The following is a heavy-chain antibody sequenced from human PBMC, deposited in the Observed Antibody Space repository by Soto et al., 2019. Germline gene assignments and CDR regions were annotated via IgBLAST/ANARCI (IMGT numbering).Heavy chain of an antibody. V-gene: IGHV3-73*01. D-gene: IGHD1-1*01. CDR3: SRHSARLENWVDP. Sequence: GGSLRLSCAASGFSFSGSTMHWVRQASGKGLEWVGLIRNKPNNFATAYAASVKGRFTISRDDSKNTAYLQMNSLKTEDTAVYYCSRHSARLENWVDPLGQGTLVTAPQ. J-gene: IGHJ5*02. CDR2: IRNKPNNFAT. CDR1: GFSFSGST.